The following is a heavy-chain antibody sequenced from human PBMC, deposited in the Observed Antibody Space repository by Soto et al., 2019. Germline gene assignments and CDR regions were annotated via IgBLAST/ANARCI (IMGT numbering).Heavy chain of an antibody. CDR1: GAYITSGDYY. J-gene: IGHJ4*02. CDR3: DREGYYYDRSGYV. Sequence: VQLQESGPGLVKPSQTLALTCTVSGAYITSGDYYWHWVRQTPGKGLEWIGYINNSGSTYYNPSLKKRVAISLDTYKTEYSVNLSSVTAADTAMYLCDREGYYYDRSGYVWGQGTQLAVSS. V-gene: IGHV4-30-4*01. CDR2: INNSGST. D-gene: IGHD3-22*01.